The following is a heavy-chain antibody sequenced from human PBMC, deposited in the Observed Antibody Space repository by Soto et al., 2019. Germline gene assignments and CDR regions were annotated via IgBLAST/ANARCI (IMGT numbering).Heavy chain of an antibody. V-gene: IGHV4-4*02. J-gene: IGHJ5*02. CDR1: SGSISSSNW. Sequence: SETLSLTCAVSSGSISSSNWWSWVRQPPGKGLEWIGEIYHSGSTNYNPSLKSRVTISVDKSKNQFSLKLSSVTAADTAVYYCARWGGYCSSTSCHQPQGFDPWGQGTLVTVSS. D-gene: IGHD2-2*01. CDR3: ARWGGYCSSTSCHQPQGFDP. CDR2: IYHSGST.